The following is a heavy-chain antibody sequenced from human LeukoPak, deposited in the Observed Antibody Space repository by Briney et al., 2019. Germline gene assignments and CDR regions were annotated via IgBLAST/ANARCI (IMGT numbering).Heavy chain of an antibody. CDR2: ISYDGSNK. CDR1: GFTFSSYA. D-gene: IGHD2-2*01. J-gene: IGHJ4*02. CDR3: ARLFRVVVPAANTHFDY. V-gene: IGHV3-30*04. Sequence: GGSLRLSCAASGFTFSSYAMRWVRQAAGKGLEWVAVISYDGSNKYYADSVKGRFTISRDNSKNMLYLQMNSLRAEDTAVYYCARLFRVVVPAANTHFDYWGQGTLVTVSS.